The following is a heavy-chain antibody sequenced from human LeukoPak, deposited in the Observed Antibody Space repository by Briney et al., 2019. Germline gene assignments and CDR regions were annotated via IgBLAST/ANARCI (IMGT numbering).Heavy chain of an antibody. Sequence: GGSLRLSCAASGFTVSSNYMNWVRQAPGKGLEWVSLLHSGGNAYYADSVEGRFTISRDNSENTLYLEMISLRAEDTAAYYCARGGYSSGWYYHFDYWGQGTLVTVSS. CDR3: ARGGYSSGWYYHFDY. CDR1: GFTVSSNY. D-gene: IGHD6-19*01. J-gene: IGHJ4*02. CDR2: LHSGGNA. V-gene: IGHV3-66*01.